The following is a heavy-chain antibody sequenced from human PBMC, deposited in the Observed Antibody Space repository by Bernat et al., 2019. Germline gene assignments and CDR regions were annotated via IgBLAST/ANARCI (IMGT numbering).Heavy chain of an antibody. D-gene: IGHD5-12*01. CDR3: ATDRGVATANYYYGMDV. J-gene: IGHJ6*02. CDR1: GYTLTELS. V-gene: IGHV1-24*01. Sequence: QVQLVQSGAEVKKPGASVKVSCKVSGYTLTELSMHWVRQAPGKGLEWMGGFDPEDGETIYAQKYQVRDNRPAATSTNTACMELGNLRSETTAVYYCATDRGVATANYYYGMDVWGQGTTVTVSS. CDR2: FDPEDGET.